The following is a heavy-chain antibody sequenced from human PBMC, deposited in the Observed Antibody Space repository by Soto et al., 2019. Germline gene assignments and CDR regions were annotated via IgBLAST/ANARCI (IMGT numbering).Heavy chain of an antibody. V-gene: IGHV3-74*01. CDR1: GFTFTSYW. J-gene: IGHJ4*02. D-gene: IGHD6-13*01. CDR3: TTGGAAVQCIYNFED. CDR2: IKSDGTTT. Sequence: EVQLVESGGGLVQPGGSLRLSCAASGFTFTSYWRHWVRQAPGKGLVWVSRIKSDGTTTTYADSVKGRFTISRDNAKNTVFLKMNSPGDEYPAVYYCTTGGAAVQCIYNFEDWGQGTRVTVSS.